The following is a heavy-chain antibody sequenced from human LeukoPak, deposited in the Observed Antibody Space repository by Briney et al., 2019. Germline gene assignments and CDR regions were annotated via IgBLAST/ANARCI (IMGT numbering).Heavy chain of an antibody. CDR1: GGSISSYY. CDR3: ARDRTGTYDY. V-gene: IGHV4-59*01. J-gene: IGHJ4*02. D-gene: IGHD1-1*01. CDR2: IYYSGST. Sequence: SETLSLTCTVSGGSISSYYWSWIRQPPGKGLEWIGYIYYSGSTNYNPSLKSQVTISVDTSKNQFSLKLSSMTAADTAVYYCARDRTGTYDYWGQGTLVTVSS.